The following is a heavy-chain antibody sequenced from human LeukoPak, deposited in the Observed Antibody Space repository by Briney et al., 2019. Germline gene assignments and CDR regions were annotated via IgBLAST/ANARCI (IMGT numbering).Heavy chain of an antibody. V-gene: IGHV3-7*04. CDR1: GFTFSSYA. Sequence: PGGSLRLSCAASGFTFSSYAMSWVRQAPGKGLEWVANIKQDGSEKYYVDSVKGRFTISRDNAKNSLYLQMNSLRAEDTAVYYCARVTASSGFHWGQGTLVTVPP. CDR3: ARVTASSGFH. J-gene: IGHJ4*02. D-gene: IGHD3-22*01. CDR2: IKQDGSEK.